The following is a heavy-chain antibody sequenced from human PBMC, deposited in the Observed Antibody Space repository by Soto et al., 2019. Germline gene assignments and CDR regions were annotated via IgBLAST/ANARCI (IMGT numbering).Heavy chain of an antibody. D-gene: IGHD2-15*01. CDR1: GGMFSNFA. V-gene: IGHV1-69*18. CDR2: VVPVYGAV. Sequence: HAQLVQSGAELRPPGSSVKVSCKASGGMFSNFAFSWVRQAPGQGREWVGTVVPVYGAVHYAHQFQGRVTITADESTTTTYMEMSGLRSEDTAVYYCAEEGGGYPWGQGTLVTFSS. J-gene: IGHJ5*02. CDR3: AEEGGGYP.